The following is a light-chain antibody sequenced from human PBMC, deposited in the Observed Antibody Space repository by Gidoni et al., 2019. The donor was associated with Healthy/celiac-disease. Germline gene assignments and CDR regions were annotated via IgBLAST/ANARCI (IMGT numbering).Light chain of an antibody. Sequence: EIVMTQSPATLSVAPGERATLSCRASQSVSSNLDWYQQKPGQAPRLLISGASTRATGIPARFSGSGSGTEFTLTISSLQSEDFAVYYCQQYNNWPPLTFGPGTKVDIK. CDR1: QSVSSN. V-gene: IGKV3-15*01. CDR2: GAS. J-gene: IGKJ3*01. CDR3: QQYNNWPPLT.